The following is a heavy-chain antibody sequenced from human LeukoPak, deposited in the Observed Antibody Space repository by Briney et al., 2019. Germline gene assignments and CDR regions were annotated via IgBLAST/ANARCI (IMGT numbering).Heavy chain of an antibody. V-gene: IGHV3-66*04. CDR3: ATQLVVNDAFDI. Sequence: GGSLRLSCAASGFTVSNNYLHWVRQAPGKGLEWVSVIYSGGTTYYANSVKGRFTISRDNAKNSLYLQMNSLRAEDTALYYCATQLVVNDAFDIWGQGTMVTVSS. J-gene: IGHJ3*02. CDR1: GFTVSNNY. CDR2: IYSGGTT. D-gene: IGHD3-22*01.